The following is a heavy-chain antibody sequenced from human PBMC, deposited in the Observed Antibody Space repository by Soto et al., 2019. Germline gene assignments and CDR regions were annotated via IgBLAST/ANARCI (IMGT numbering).Heavy chain of an antibody. D-gene: IGHD3-9*01. J-gene: IGHJ6*02. CDR3: ARERYDILTGPYYYYYGMDV. Sequence: QVQLQESGPGLVKPSQTLSLTCTVSGGSISSGGYYWSWIRQHPGKGLEWIGYIYYSGRTYYNPSRKSLVTISLDTSKYQFSLKLSSVTAADTAVYYCARERYDILTGPYYYYYGMDVWGQGTTVTVSS. CDR1: GGSISSGGYY. V-gene: IGHV4-31*01. CDR2: IYYSGRT.